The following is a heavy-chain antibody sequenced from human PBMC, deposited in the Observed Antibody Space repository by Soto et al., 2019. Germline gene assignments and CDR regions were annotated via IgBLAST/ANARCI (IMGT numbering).Heavy chain of an antibody. CDR3: AREEVNSYYYSSGYYSYPRGFDY. V-gene: IGHV4-59*12. CDR2: IYYSGST. J-gene: IGHJ4*02. CDR1: GGSISSYY. D-gene: IGHD3-22*01. Sequence: SETLSLTCTVSGGSISSYYWSWIRQPPGKGLEWIGYIYYSGSTNYNPSLKSRVTISVDTSKNQFSLKLSSVTAADTAVYYCAREEVNSYYYSSGYYSYPRGFDYWGQGTLVTVSS.